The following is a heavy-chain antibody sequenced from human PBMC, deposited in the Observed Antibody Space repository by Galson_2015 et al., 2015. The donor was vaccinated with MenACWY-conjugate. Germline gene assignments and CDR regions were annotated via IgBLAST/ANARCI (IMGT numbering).Heavy chain of an antibody. CDR1: GGSITSSNW. Sequence: ETLSLTCAVSGGSITSSNWWSWVRQPPGKGLEWIGEINHSGSTNYNPSLKSRVTISVDTSKNQFSLKLSSVTAADTAVYYCARPSSTRAFDIWGQGTMVTVSS. CDR3: ARPSSTRAFDI. CDR2: INHSGST. V-gene: IGHV4-4*02. J-gene: IGHJ3*02.